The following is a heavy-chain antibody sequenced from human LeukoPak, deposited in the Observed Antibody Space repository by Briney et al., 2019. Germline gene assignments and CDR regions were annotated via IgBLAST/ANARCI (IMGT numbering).Heavy chain of an antibody. CDR1: GYTFTGYY. CDR2: INPNSGGT. Sequence: ASVNVSCKASGYTFTGYYMHWVRQAPGQGLEWMGWINPNSGGTNYAQKFQGRITMTRDTSISTAYMELSRLRSDDTAVYYCARERYRGATIPFDYWGQGTLVTVSS. V-gene: IGHV1-2*02. D-gene: IGHD3-16*02. CDR3: ARERYRGATIPFDY. J-gene: IGHJ4*02.